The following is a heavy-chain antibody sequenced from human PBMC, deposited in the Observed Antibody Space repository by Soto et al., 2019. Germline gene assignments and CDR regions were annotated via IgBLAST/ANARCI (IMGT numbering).Heavy chain of an antibody. J-gene: IGHJ4*02. Sequence: EVQLVESGGGLVQPGGSLRLSCAASGFTFSAYEMHWVRQAPGQGLAWVSYISKSGGTTYYADSVKGRFTISRDDAKNSVYLQMSSLRPEDMAVYKCVREGHYYFDYWGQGALVTVSS. CDR1: GFTFSAYE. CDR3: VREGHYYFDY. CDR2: ISKSGGTT. V-gene: IGHV3-48*03.